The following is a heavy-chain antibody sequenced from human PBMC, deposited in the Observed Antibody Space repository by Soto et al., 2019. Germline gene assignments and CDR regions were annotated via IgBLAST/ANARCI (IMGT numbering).Heavy chain of an antibody. J-gene: IGHJ5*02. D-gene: IGHD3-3*01. Sequence: TLSLTCTVSGGSISSGGYYWSWIRQHPGKGLEWIGYIYYSGSTYYNPSLKSRVTISVDTSKNQFSLKLSSVTAADTAVYYCARTIFGVVWWFDPWGQGTLVTVSS. CDR1: GGSISSGGYY. CDR3: ARTIFGVVWWFDP. V-gene: IGHV4-31*03. CDR2: IYYSGST.